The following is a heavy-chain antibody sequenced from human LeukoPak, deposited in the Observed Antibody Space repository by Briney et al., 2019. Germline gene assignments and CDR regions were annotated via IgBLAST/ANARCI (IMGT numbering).Heavy chain of an antibody. CDR2: INHSGST. D-gene: IGHD4-23*01. J-gene: IGHJ4*02. Sequence: SETLSLTYAVYGGSFSGYYWSWIRQPPGKGLEWIGEINHSGSTNYNPSLKSRVTISVDTSKDQFSLKLSSVTAADTAVYYCARGGSGDYVGFHTLYYFDYWGQGTLVTVSS. CDR1: GGSFSGYY. V-gene: IGHV4-34*01. CDR3: ARGGSGDYVGFHTLYYFDY.